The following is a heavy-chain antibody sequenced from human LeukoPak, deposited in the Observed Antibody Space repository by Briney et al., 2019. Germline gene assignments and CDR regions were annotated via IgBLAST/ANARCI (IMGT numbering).Heavy chain of an antibody. Sequence: GASVKVSCKASGYTFTSYDINWVRQATGQGLEWMGWMNPNSGNTGYAQKFQGRVTMTRNTSISTAYMELSSLRSEDTAVYYCPRGGSPHYDILTGLYRSYYYYYYMDVWGKGTTVTISS. CDR2: MNPNSGNT. D-gene: IGHD3-9*01. CDR1: GYTFTSYD. J-gene: IGHJ6*03. CDR3: PRGGSPHYDILTGLYRSYYYYYYMDV. V-gene: IGHV1-8*01.